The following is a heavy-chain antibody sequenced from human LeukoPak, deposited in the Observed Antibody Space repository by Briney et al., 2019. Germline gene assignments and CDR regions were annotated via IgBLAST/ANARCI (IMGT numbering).Heavy chain of an antibody. CDR1: GFTFSSYA. J-gene: IGHJ4*02. V-gene: IGHV3-23*01. D-gene: IGHD6-13*01. CDR3: AKDLYSSSWYYFDY. Sequence: PGGSLRLSCAASGFTFSSYAMSWVRQAPGKGLEWVSTSGSGGGIYYADSVKGRFTISRDNSKNTLYLQMNSLRVEDTAVYYCAKDLYSSSWYYFDYWGQGTLVTVSS. CDR2: SGSGGGI.